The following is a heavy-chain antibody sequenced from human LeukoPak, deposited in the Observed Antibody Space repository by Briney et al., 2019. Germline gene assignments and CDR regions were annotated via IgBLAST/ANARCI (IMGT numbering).Heavy chain of an antibody. J-gene: IGHJ4*02. Sequence: PGGSLRLSCAASGFTFSSYAMSWVRQAPGKGLEWVSAISGSGGSTYYADSVKGRFTISRDNSKNTLYLQMNSLRAEDTAVYYCAKDEEHYDSSAPFDYCDQGTLVTVSS. CDR1: GFTFSSYA. CDR2: ISGSGGST. CDR3: AKDEEHYDSSAPFDY. V-gene: IGHV3-23*01. D-gene: IGHD3-22*01.